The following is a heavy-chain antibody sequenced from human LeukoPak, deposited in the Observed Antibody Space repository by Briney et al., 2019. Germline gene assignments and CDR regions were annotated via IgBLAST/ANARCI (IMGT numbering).Heavy chain of an antibody. CDR1: GGSISSSSYY. V-gene: IGHV4-39*01. D-gene: IGHD2-2*01. Sequence: SETLSLTCTVSGGSISSSSYYWGWIRQPPGKGLEWIGSIYYSGSTYYNPSLKSRVTISVDTSKNQFSLKLSSVTAADTAVYYCARLLHCSSTSCYGEGLYYYYGMDVWGQGTTVTVSS. J-gene: IGHJ6*02. CDR3: ARLLHCSSTSCYGEGLYYYYGMDV. CDR2: IYYSGST.